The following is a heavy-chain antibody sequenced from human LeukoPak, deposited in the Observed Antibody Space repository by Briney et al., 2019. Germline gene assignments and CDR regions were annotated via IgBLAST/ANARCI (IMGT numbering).Heavy chain of an antibody. CDR3: ARQGLLRYFDWLPYYYYYMDV. J-gene: IGHJ6*03. CDR1: GDSISSHY. CDR2: IYDSGST. V-gene: IGHV4-59*08. Sequence: SETLSLTCTVSGDSISSHYWSWIRQPPGKGLEWIGYIYDSGSTNYNPSLKSRVTISVDTSKNQFSLKLSSVTAADTAVYYCARQGLLRYFDWLPYYYYYMDVWGKGTTVTISS. D-gene: IGHD3-9*01.